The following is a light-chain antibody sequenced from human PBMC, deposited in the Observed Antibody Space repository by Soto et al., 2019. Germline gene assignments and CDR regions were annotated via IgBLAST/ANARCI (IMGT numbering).Light chain of an antibody. J-gene: IGKJ1*01. V-gene: IGKV2-28*01. Sequence: EIVMTQSPLSLSVTPGEPASISCKSSQSLLDPHGRSYVDWYLQKPGQSPQLLIYVGSNRASGVPDRISASASGTDFTLTISRVEADDVGVYYCMQALQPQWTFGRGTKVEIK. CDR1: QSLLDPHGRSY. CDR3: MQALQPQWT. CDR2: VGS.